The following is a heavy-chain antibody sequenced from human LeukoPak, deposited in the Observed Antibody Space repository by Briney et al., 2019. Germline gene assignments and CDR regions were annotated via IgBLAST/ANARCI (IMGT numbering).Heavy chain of an antibody. CDR1: GGSFSGYY. D-gene: IGHD2-2*01. CDR3: AKGGRSQKIGYLVVVPAAPDAFDI. CDR2: INHSGST. Sequence: PSETLSLTCAVYGGSFSGYYWSWIRQPPGKGLEWIGEINHSGSTNYNPSLKSRVTISVDTSKNQFSLKLSSVTAADTAVYYCAKGGRSQKIGYLVVVPAAPDAFDIWGQGTMVTVSS. J-gene: IGHJ3*02. V-gene: IGHV4-34*01.